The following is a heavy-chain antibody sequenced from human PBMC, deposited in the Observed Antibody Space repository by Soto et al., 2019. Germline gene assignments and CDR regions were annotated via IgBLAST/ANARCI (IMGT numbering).Heavy chain of an antibody. Sequence: DVQLVESGGGLIQPGGSLRLSCVASGLTVSGKKYMAWVRQAPGKGPEWVSGVYDLDGTYYADSVRGRFTTSIDSSRTTLSLQMRDLRPADTALYFCATWHLREHAYDIWGEVTMVTVSS. D-gene: IGHD5-12*01. J-gene: IGHJ3*02. CDR1: GLTVSGKKY. CDR3: ATWHLREHAYDI. V-gene: IGHV3-53*01. CDR2: VYDLDGT.